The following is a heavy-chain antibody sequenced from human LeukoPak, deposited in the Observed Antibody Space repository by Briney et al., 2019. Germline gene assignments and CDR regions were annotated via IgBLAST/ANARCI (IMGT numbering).Heavy chain of an antibody. Sequence: GGSLRLSGAPPEFTSSSFPLPWVRQAPGRGLKWGAFVSYDGSNKYYADSVKGRFTISRDNSKNTLYLQMDSLRGEDTAVYYCAKDLRTIVAVAGTLDSWGQGTLVTVSS. CDR2: VSYDGSNK. CDR3: AKDLRTIVAVAGTLDS. D-gene: IGHD6-19*01. CDR1: EFTSSSFP. J-gene: IGHJ4*02. V-gene: IGHV3-30*18.